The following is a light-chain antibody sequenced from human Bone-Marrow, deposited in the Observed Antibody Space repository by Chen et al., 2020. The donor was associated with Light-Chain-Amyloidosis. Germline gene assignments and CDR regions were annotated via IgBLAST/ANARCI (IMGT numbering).Light chain of an antibody. CDR3: SSYTITNTLV. CDR2: EVT. V-gene: IGLV2-14*01. Sequence: QSALTQPASVSGSPGQSITTSCTGTSSDVGGDNHVSWYQQHPDKAPKLMIYEVTNRPSWVPDRFSGYKSDNTASLTISGLQPEDEADYFCSSYTITNTLVFGSGTRVTVL. J-gene: IGLJ1*01. CDR1: SSDVGGDNH.